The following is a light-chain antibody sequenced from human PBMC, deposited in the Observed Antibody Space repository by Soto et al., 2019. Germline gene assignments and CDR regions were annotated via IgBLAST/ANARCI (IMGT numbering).Light chain of an antibody. CDR2: VAS. J-gene: IGKJ1*01. Sequence: EVVMTQSPATLSVPPGERATLSCRASQSVGSNLAWYQQKPGQAPRLLFYVASTRATGIPARFSGSGSGTEFTLTISSLQSEDFAVYYCQQYDNWPQTFGQGTKVDIK. V-gene: IGKV3-15*01. CDR3: QQYDNWPQT. CDR1: QSVGSN.